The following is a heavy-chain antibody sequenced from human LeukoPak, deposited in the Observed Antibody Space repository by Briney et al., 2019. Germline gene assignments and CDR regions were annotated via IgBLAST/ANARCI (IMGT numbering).Heavy chain of an antibody. CDR3: ARPERGYSGYDH. Sequence: ASVKVSCKASGYTFTSYGISWVRQAPGQGLEWMGWISAYNGNTNYAQKLQGRVTMTTDTSTSTAYMELSSLRSEDTAVYYCARPERGYSGYDHWGQGTLVTVSS. CDR2: ISAYNGNT. CDR1: GYTFTSYG. D-gene: IGHD5-12*01. J-gene: IGHJ4*02. V-gene: IGHV1-18*01.